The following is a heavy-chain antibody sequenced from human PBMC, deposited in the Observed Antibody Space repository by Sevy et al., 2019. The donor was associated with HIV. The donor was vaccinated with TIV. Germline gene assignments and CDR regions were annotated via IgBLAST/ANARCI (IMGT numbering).Heavy chain of an antibody. V-gene: IGHV3-30*18. D-gene: IGHD4-17*01. CDR1: GFTFSSYG. Sequence: GGSLRLSCAASGFTFSSYGMHWVRQAPGKGLEWVAVISYDGSNKYYADSVKGRFTIPRDNSKNTLYLQMNSLRAEDTAVYYCAKDTVTTVDWGQGTLVTVSS. CDR3: AKDTVTTVD. CDR2: ISYDGSNK. J-gene: IGHJ4*02.